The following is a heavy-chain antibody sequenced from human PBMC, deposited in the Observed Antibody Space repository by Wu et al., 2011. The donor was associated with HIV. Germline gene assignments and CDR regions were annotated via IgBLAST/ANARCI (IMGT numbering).Heavy chain of an antibody. CDR3: ARDGEYQVLHHYYTGMDV. CDR2: ISPNNGET. V-gene: IGHV1-18*01. Sequence: QVQLVQSGAEVKKPGASVRVSCKTSGYPFSRYGISWVRQAPGQGLVWMAWISPNNGETKNGQKFQGRLTVTSDTSTSTAYMEVRSLRSDDTAVYYCARDGEYQVLHHYYTGMDVWAKGARSSSL. J-gene: IGHJ6*02. CDR1: GYPFSRYG. D-gene: IGHD3-10*01.